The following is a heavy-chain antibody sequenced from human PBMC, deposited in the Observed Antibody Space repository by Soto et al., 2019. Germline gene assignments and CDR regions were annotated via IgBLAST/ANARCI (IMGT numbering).Heavy chain of an antibody. J-gene: IGHJ5*02. CDR3: ARADYGGNSDH. D-gene: IGHD4-17*01. CDR1: GGSISSSSYY. CDR2: IYYSGST. V-gene: IGHV4-39*01. Sequence: SETLSLTCTVSGGSISSSSYYWGWIRQPPGKGLEWIGSIYYSGSTYYNPSLKSRVTLSVDTSKNQFALKLSSVTAAETAVYYCARADYGGNSDHWGQGTLVTVSS.